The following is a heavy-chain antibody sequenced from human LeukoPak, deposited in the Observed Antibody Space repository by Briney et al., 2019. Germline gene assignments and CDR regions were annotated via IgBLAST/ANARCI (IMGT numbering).Heavy chain of an antibody. CDR3: GGGREAGTRVSVDI. Sequence: GASVKVSCRASGYTFTSYDINWVRQATGQGLEWMGWMGPNNGNTGYAQKFKGRVTMTRNTSISPAYMELSSLRAEDTGVYYCGGGREAGTRVSVDIWGQGKMVTVSS. D-gene: IGHD1-26*01. V-gene: IGHV1-8*01. J-gene: IGHJ3*02. CDR1: GYTFTSYD. CDR2: MGPNNGNT.